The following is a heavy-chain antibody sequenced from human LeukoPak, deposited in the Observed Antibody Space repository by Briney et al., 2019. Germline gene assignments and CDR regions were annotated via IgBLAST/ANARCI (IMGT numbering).Heavy chain of an antibody. J-gene: IGHJ3*02. CDR3: ARASYYYDTTGLGAVDI. V-gene: IGHV3-9*01. CDR2: INWNGDNI. CDR1: GFTFNDYA. D-gene: IGHD3-22*01. Sequence: GGSLRLSCAASGFTFNDYAMYWVRQAPGKGLEWVSGINWNGDNIGYADSVKGRFTISRDDAKNSLFLQMNSLRAEDTALYYCARASYYYDTTGLGAVDIWGQGTMVTVSS.